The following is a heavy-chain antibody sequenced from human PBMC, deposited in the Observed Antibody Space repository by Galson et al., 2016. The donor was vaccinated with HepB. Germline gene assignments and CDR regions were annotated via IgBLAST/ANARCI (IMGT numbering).Heavy chain of an antibody. CDR1: GFSLNTSGVG. CDR3: AHRITVFGVVTWFGP. Sequence: PALVKPTQTLTLTCTFSGFSLNTSGVGVGWIRQPPGKALEWLALIYWEGSKHYSPSLRDRLTIARGTSGDQVILTMTKMDPVDTATYYCAHRITVFGVVTWFGPWGQGTPVTVSS. D-gene: IGHD3-3*01. CDR2: IYWEGSK. J-gene: IGHJ5*02. V-gene: IGHV2-5*02.